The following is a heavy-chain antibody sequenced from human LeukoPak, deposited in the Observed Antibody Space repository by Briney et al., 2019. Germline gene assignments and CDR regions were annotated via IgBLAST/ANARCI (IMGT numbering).Heavy chain of an antibody. Sequence: SETLSLTCTVSGGSISSYYWSWIRQPPGKGLEWIGHMSYSGSTNYNPSLKSRVTISVDTSKNQVSLKLSSVTAAADTAIYYCARELTVTEGFYCYYYYMDVWGKGTTVTVSS. CDR2: MSYSGST. V-gene: IGHV4-59*01. J-gene: IGHJ6*03. D-gene: IGHD4-11*01. CDR1: GGSISSYY. CDR3: ARELTVTEGFYCYYYYMDV.